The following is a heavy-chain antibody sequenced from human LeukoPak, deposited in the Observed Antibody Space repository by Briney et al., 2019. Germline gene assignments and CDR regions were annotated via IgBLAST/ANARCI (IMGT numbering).Heavy chain of an antibody. CDR3: ARGSDCSGGRGYSYWYFYL. Sequence: GGSLRLSCAASAFTFSSYWMYWGRQAPGKGLVWVSRINSDGSSTSYADSVKGRFTISRDNAKNTLYLQMNSLRAEDTAMYYCARGSDCSGGRGYSYWYFYLWGRGTLVTVSS. V-gene: IGHV3-74*01. CDR1: AFTFSSYW. CDR2: INSDGSST. J-gene: IGHJ2*01. D-gene: IGHD2-15*01.